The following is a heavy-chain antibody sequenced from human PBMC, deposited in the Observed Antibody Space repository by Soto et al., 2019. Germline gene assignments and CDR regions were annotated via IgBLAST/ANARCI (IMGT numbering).Heavy chain of an antibody. Sequence: SETLSLTCAVYGGSFSGYYWSWIRQPQGKGLEWIGEINHSGSTNYNPSLKSRVTISVDTSKNQFSLKLSSVTAADPAVYYCTRGRPLYGAGSGYYYYMDVWSKGTRVTLS. CDR3: TRGRPLYGAGSGYYYYMDV. CDR1: GGSFSGYY. CDR2: INHSGST. J-gene: IGHJ6*03. V-gene: IGHV4-34*01. D-gene: IGHD3-10*01.